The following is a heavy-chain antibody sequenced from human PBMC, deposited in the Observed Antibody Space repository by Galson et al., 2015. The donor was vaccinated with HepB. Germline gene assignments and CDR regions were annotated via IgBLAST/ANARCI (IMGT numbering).Heavy chain of an antibody. Sequence: SLRLSCAASGFTFSSYAMSWVRQAPGKGLEWVSAISGSGGSTYYADSVKGRFTISRDNSKNTLYLQMNSLRAEDTAVYYCASWSGYYDSSGYIDYWGQGTLVTVSS. D-gene: IGHD3-22*01. V-gene: IGHV3-23*01. CDR2: ISGSGGST. CDR3: ASWSGYYDSSGYIDY. CDR1: GFTFSSYA. J-gene: IGHJ4*02.